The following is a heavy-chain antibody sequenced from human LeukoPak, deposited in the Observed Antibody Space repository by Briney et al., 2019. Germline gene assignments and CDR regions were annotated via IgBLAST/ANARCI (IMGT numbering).Heavy chain of an antibody. D-gene: IGHD3-10*01. CDR2: IYSGGST. Sequence: GGSLRLSCAASGFTVSSNYMSWVRQAPGKGLEWVSVIYSGGSTYYADPVKGRFTISRDNSKNKVYLQMNSLRTEDTAVYYCARDGFGSRFDYWGQGTLVTVSS. J-gene: IGHJ4*02. CDR3: ARDGFGSRFDY. V-gene: IGHV3-66*02. CDR1: GFTVSSNY.